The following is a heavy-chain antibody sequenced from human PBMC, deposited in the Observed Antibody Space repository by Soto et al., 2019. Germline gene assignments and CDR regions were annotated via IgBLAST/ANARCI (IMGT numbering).Heavy chain of an antibody. V-gene: IGHV3-53*01. J-gene: IGHJ4*02. D-gene: IGHD3-16*01. CDR1: GFTVSSNY. CDR3: ATGGRLDY. Sequence: GGSLRLSCAASGFTVSSNYMSWVRQAPGKGLEWVSVIYSGGTTYYADSVKGRFTISRDNSNNTVNLQMSSLRAEDTAVYYCATGGRLDYWGQGALVTVSS. CDR2: IYSGGTT.